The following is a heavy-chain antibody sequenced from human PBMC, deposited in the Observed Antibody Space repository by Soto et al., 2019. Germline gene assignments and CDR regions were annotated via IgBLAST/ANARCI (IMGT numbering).Heavy chain of an antibody. J-gene: IGHJ4*02. CDR2: IWYDGSNK. Sequence: GGSLRLSCAASGFTFSSYGMHWVRQAPGKGLEWVAVIWYDGSNKYYADSVKGRFTISRDNSKNTLYLQMNSLRAEDTAVYYCARGTQDSSGYVYWGQGTLVTVSS. V-gene: IGHV3-33*01. CDR3: ARGTQDSSGYVY. CDR1: GFTFSSYG. D-gene: IGHD3-22*01.